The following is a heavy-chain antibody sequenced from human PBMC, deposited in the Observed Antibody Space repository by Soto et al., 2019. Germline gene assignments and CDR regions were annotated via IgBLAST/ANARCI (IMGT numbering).Heavy chain of an antibody. CDR3: ARGFCGGSSDSCYYMDV. V-gene: IGHV3-33*01. Sequence: QVQLVESGGGVVQPGRSLRLSCAASGFTFSSYGMHWVRQAPGKGLEWVAVIWYDGSNKYYADSVKGRFTISRDNSKNTLYLRMNGLRAEDTAVYYCARGFCGGSSDSCYYMDVWGKGSTVTVSS. J-gene: IGHJ6*03. CDR1: GFTFSSYG. D-gene: IGHD6-6*01. CDR2: IWYDGSNK.